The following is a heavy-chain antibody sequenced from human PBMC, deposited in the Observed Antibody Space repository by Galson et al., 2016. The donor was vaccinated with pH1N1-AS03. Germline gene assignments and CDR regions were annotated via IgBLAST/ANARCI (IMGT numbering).Heavy chain of an antibody. CDR2: INPNNGVT. Sequence: SVKVSCKASGNIFTGFYVHWVRQAPGQGLEWMGWINPNNGVTNYAQKFQAWATMTGDTSISTAYMELYGLKSDDTAVYYCARDPRGPCSSASCPTTYYFGMDVWGQGTTVIVSS. J-gene: IGHJ6*02. CDR1: GNIFTGFY. V-gene: IGHV1-2*04. CDR3: ARDPRGPCSSASCPTTYYFGMDV. D-gene: IGHD1-26*01.